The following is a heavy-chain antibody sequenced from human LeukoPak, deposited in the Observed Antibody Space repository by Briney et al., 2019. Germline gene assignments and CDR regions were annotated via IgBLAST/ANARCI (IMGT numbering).Heavy chain of an antibody. Sequence: GGSLRLSCAASGFTFSSYEMNWVRQAPGKGLEWVSYISGSGSVIYYADSVKGRFTVSRDNAKNSLYLQMNSLRAEDTAVYYCAGDSIGLFEGGQGTLVTVSS. J-gene: IGHJ4*02. D-gene: IGHD3-3*01. V-gene: IGHV3-48*03. CDR3: AGDSIGLFE. CDR2: ISGSGSVI. CDR1: GFTFSSYE.